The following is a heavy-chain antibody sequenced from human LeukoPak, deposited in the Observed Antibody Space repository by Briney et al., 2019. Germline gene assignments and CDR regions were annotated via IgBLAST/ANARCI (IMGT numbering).Heavy chain of an antibody. Sequence: SETLSLTCTVSGGSISSYYWSWIRQPPGTGLEWIGYIYYSGSTNYNPSLKSRVTISVDTSKNQFSLKLSSVTAADTAVYYCARAYSGYVFDYWGQGTLVTVSS. CDR1: GGSISSYY. CDR2: IYYSGST. V-gene: IGHV4-59*01. J-gene: IGHJ4*02. D-gene: IGHD5-12*01. CDR3: ARAYSGYVFDY.